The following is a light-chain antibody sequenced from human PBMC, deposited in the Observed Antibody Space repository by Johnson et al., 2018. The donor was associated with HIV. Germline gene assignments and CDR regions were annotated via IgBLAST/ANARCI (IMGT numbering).Light chain of an antibody. CDR1: SSNIGNNY. Sequence: QSVLTQPPSVSAAPGQKVTISCSGSSSNIGNNYVSWYQQLPGTAPKLLIYDNNKRPSGIPDRFSGSKSGTSATLGITGLQTGDEADYYCGTWDSSLSAVAYFFGTGTKVTVL. CDR2: DNN. J-gene: IGLJ1*01. V-gene: IGLV1-51*01. CDR3: GTWDSSLSAVAYF.